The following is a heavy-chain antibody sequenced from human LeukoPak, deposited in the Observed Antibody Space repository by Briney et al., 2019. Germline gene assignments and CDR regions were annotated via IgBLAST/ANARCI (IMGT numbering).Heavy chain of an antibody. Sequence: GGSLRLSCRASGFSFSSAWMSWVRQAPGKGLEWVSVIYSGGSTYYADSVKGRFTISRDNSKNTLYLQVNSLRAEDTAVYYCARWTTVTTRFDYWGQGTLVTVSS. V-gene: IGHV3-53*05. CDR2: IYSGGST. D-gene: IGHD4-11*01. J-gene: IGHJ4*02. CDR3: ARWTTVTTRFDY. CDR1: GFSFSSAW.